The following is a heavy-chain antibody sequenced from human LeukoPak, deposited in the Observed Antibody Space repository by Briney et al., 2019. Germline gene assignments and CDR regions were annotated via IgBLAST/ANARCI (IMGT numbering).Heavy chain of an antibody. CDR1: GFTFSSYA. D-gene: IGHD6-13*01. J-gene: IGHJ4*02. V-gene: IGHV3-23*01. Sequence: GGSLRLSCAASGFTFSSYAMSWVRQAPGKGLEWVSAISGSGGSTCYADSVKGRFTISRDNSKNTLYLQMNSLRAEDTAVYYCAKERGGIAAAGRAPLDYWGQGTLVTVSS. CDR2: ISGSGGST. CDR3: AKERGGIAAAGRAPLDY.